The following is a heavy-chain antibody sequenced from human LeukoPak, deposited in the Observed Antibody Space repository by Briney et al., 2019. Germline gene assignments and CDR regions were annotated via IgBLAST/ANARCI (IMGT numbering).Heavy chain of an antibody. J-gene: IGHJ3*02. CDR2: ISSSGGTM. Sequence: GGSLRLSCAASGFTFSTYAMNWVRQAPGKGLEWVSYISSSGGTMSYADSVQGRFTISRDNAKNSLYLQMNSLRAKDTAMYFCARDSNPYCNGGSCTAFDIWGQGTMVTVSS. CDR3: ARDSNPYCNGGSCTAFDI. D-gene: IGHD2-15*01. CDR1: GFTFSTYA. V-gene: IGHV3-48*03.